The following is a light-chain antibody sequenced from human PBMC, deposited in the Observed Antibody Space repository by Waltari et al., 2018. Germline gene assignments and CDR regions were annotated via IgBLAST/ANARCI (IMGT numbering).Light chain of an antibody. V-gene: IGKV1-9*01. CDR2: AAS. J-gene: IGKJ4*01. CDR1: QGISSY. CDR3: QQLNGYPLT. Sequence: DIQLTQSPSFLSASVGDRVTITCRASQGISSYLAWYQQKPGKAPKLLIYAASTLQSGVPSTFSGSGSGTEFTLTISSLQPEDFATYYCQQLNGYPLTFGGRTKVEIK.